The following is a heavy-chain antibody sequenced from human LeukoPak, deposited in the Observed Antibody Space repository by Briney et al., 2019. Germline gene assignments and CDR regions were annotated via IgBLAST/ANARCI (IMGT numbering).Heavy chain of an antibody. Sequence: GGSLRLSCAASGFTFSSYEMNWVRQAPGKGLEWASYISSSGSTIYYADSVKGRFTISRDNAKNSLYLQMNSLRAEDTAVYYCARDRYSYGSLDIWGQGTMVTVSS. D-gene: IGHD5-18*01. CDR2: ISSSGSTI. CDR1: GFTFSSYE. V-gene: IGHV3-48*03. J-gene: IGHJ3*02. CDR3: ARDRYSYGSLDI.